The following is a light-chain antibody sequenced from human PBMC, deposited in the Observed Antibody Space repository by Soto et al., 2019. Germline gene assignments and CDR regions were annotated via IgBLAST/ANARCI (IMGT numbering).Light chain of an antibody. V-gene: IGKV1-8*01. CDR3: QQYYSYRT. Sequence: AIRMTQSPSSFSASTGDRVTITCRASQGISSYLAWYQQKPGKAPKLLIYAASTLQSGVPSRFSGSGSGTGFTLTISSLQPEDFATYYCQQYYSYRTFGQGTKVDIK. CDR1: QGISSY. CDR2: AAS. J-gene: IGKJ1*01.